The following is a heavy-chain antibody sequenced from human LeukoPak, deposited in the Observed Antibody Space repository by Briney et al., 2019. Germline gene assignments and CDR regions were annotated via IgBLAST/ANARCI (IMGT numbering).Heavy chain of an antibody. CDR3: ARFPAQDFSGGSCYDYYYYYGMDV. Sequence: GAFLIICWNCSGYSITSYWISWVRQLPGEGVGWVGGIDPSDSCTNSNPSFQGHATISDDTSIRASYLQWSSLKASDPAMYYCARFPAQDFSGGSCYDYYYYYGMDVGGKGTTVTVPS. J-gene: IGHJ6*04. V-gene: IGHV5-10-1*01. CDR1: GYSITSYW. D-gene: IGHD2-15*01. CDR2: IDPSDSCT.